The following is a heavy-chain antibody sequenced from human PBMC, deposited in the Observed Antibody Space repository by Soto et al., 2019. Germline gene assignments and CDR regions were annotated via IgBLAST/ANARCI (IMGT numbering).Heavy chain of an antibody. D-gene: IGHD1-26*01. J-gene: IGHJ4*02. CDR1: GFTFSNAW. CDR3: TTVLRSGDFDY. V-gene: IGHV3-15*01. Sequence: LRLSCAASGFTFSNAWMSWVRQTPGKGLEWVGLIKTKNDDGAIDYTAPVKGRFTISRDDSKNTLYLQMNSLRTEDTAVYYCTTVLRSGDFDYWGQGSRVTVSS. CDR2: IKTKNDDGAI.